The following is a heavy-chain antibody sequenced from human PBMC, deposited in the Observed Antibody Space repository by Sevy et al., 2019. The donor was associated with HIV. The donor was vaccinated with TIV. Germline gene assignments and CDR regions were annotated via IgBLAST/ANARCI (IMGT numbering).Heavy chain of an antibody. CDR3: ARDLWGGFDP. V-gene: IGHV3-48*01. D-gene: IGHD2-21*01. J-gene: IGHJ5*02. CDR1: GFTFSSYS. CDR2: ISSSSTI. Sequence: GGSLRLSCAASGFTFSSYSMNWVRQAPGKGLEWVSYISSSSTIYYADSVKGRFTISRDNAKNSLYLQMNSLRAEDTAVYYCARDLWGGFDPWGQGTLVTVSS.